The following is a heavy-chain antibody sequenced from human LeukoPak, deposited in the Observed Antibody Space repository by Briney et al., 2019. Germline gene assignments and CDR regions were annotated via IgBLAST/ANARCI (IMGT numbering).Heavy chain of an antibody. V-gene: IGHV4-59*01. J-gene: IGHJ4*02. D-gene: IGHD3-10*01. CDR1: GGSISSYY. CDR3: ARVSASGTPDY. Sequence: SETLSLTCTVSGGSISSYYWSWIRQPPGKGLEWIGNLYNSGNTKYNPSLKNRVTISVDTTKNQFSLKLTSVTAADTAVYYCARVSASGTPDYWGQGTLVTVSS. CDR2: LYNSGNT.